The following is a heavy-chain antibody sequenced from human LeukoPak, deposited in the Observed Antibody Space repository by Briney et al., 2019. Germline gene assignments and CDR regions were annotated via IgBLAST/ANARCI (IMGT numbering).Heavy chain of an antibody. D-gene: IGHD7-27*01. CDR2: TRYRSTWNT. Sequence: SQTLSLTRAISGDSVSIKSVSWNWVRQSPSRGLEYLGRTRYRSTWNTFYSLSVQGRITINADTSRNQVSLRLNSVTPEDTALYYCVRDFNWAFDYWGQGTLVTVSS. CDR3: VRDFNWAFDY. CDR1: GDSVSIKSVS. V-gene: IGHV6-1*01. J-gene: IGHJ4*02.